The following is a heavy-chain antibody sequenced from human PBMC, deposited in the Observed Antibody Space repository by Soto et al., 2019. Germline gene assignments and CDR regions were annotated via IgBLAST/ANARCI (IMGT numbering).Heavy chain of an antibody. J-gene: IGHJ6*03. V-gene: IGHV3-7*03. CDR1: GFTFSSYW. CDR2: IKHDGSEK. Sequence: GGSLRLSCAASGFTFSSYWMSWVRQAPGKGLEWVANIKHDGSEKYYVDSVKGRFTISRDNAKNSLYLQMNSLRAEDTAVYYCASGPPIYYYYYMDVWGKGTTVTVSS. CDR3: ASGPPIYYYYYMDV.